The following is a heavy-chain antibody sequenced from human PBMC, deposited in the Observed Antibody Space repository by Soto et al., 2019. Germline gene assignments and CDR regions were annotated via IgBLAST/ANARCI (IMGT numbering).Heavy chain of an antibody. Sequence: KPSETLSLTCAVYGGSFSGYYWSWIRQPPGKGLEWIGEINHSGSTNYNPSLKSRVTISVDTSKNQFSLKLSSVTAADTAVYYCARGRALYNFWSGYYLGWFDPWGQGTLVTVS. CDR2: INHSGST. CDR3: ARGRALYNFWSGYYLGWFDP. D-gene: IGHD3-3*01. CDR1: GGSFSGYY. J-gene: IGHJ5*02. V-gene: IGHV4-34*01.